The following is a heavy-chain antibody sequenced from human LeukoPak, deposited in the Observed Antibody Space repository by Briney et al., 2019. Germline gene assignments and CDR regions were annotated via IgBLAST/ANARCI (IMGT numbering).Heavy chain of an antibody. CDR3: ARGTYYDFWSGYGYYDSSGNFDH. Sequence: ASVKVSCKASGYTFTSYAMHWVRQAPGQRLEWMGWINAGNGNTKYSQEFQGRVTITRDTSASTAYMELRSLRSEDMAVYYCARGTYYDFWSGYGYYDSSGNFDHWGQGTLVTVSS. CDR1: GYTFTSYA. J-gene: IGHJ4*02. CDR2: INAGNGNT. D-gene: IGHD3-3*01. V-gene: IGHV1-3*03.